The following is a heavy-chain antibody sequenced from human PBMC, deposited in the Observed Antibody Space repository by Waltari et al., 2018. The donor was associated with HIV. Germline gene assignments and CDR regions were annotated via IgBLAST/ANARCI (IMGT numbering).Heavy chain of an antibody. J-gene: IGHJ6*02. Sequence: QVQLEESGGGVVQPGRSLRLSCAASGFIFNNYGLHWVRQAPGKGLEWVALSWYDGIRKYYAEAVKGRFTISRDKSKNTLYLEMNSLRAEDTAVYYCAREGYCSGGSCPLPHWGQGTTVTVSS. D-gene: IGHD2-15*01. CDR1: GFIFNNYG. CDR3: AREGYCSGGSCPLPH. CDR2: SWYDGIRK. V-gene: IGHV3-33*01.